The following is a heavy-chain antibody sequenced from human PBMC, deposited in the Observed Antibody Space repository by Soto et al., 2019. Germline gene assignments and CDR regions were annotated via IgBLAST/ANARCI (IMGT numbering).Heavy chain of an antibody. J-gene: IGHJ4*02. V-gene: IGHV3-23*01. Sequence: GGSLRLSCAASGFTFSSYAMSWVRQAPGKGLEWVSAISGSGGSTYHADSVKGRFTISRDNSKNTLYLQMNSLRAEDTAVYYCAKDQTAWFGEFTCNDYWGQGTLDTVSS. CDR2: ISGSGGST. CDR3: AKDQTAWFGEFTCNDY. CDR1: GFTFSSYA. D-gene: IGHD3-10*01.